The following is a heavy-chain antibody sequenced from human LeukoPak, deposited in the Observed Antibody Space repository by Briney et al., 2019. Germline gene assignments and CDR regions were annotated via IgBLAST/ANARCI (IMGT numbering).Heavy chain of an antibody. J-gene: IGHJ3*02. D-gene: IGHD5-12*01. CDR1: GGSMSTYF. CDR3: AGRATIGGDNAFDI. V-gene: IGHV4-59*08. Sequence: PSETLSLTCTVSGGSMSTYFWTWIRQPPGMGLEYIGNIYYSGSTYYNPSLKSRVTISVDTSKTQFSLKLSSVTAADTAVYYCAGRATIGGDNAFDIWGQGTMVTVSS. CDR2: IYYSGST.